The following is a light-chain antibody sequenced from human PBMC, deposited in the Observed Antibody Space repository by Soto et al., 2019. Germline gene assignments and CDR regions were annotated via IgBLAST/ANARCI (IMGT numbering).Light chain of an antibody. V-gene: IGLV2-14*01. CDR3: SSYTSSSTLYV. CDR1: SSDVGSYDY. CDR2: EVS. Sequence: QSALAQPASVSGSPGQSITISCTGTSSDVGSYDYVSWYQQHPGKAPKLMIYEVSNRPSGVSNHFSGSKSGNTASLTISGLQAEDEADYYCSSYTSSSTLYVFGTGTKVTV. J-gene: IGLJ1*01.